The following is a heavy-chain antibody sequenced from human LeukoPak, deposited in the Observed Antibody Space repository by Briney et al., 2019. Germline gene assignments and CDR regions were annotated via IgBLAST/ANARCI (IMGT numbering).Heavy chain of an antibody. J-gene: IGHJ4*02. CDR1: GDSVSGSPAV. V-gene: IGHV6-1*01. CDR2: AYYRSKWYI. Sequence: SQTLSLTCAISGDSVSGSPAVWNWIRQSPSRGLEWLGRAYYRSKWYIDYAVSVKGRITITPDTSKNQFSLQLNSVTPEDTAVYHCARGAVRGGTNFDYWGQGTLVTVSS. CDR3: ARGAVRGGTNFDY. D-gene: IGHD3-10*01.